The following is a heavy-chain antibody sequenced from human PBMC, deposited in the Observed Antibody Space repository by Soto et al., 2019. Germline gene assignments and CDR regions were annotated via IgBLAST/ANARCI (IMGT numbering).Heavy chain of an antibody. V-gene: IGHV1-69*13. Sequence: SVKVSCKASGGTFSSYAISWVRQAPGQGLEWMGGIIPIFGTANYAQKFQGRVTITADESTSTAYMELSSLRSEDTAVYYCARDHKATIFGVVISGHGMDAWGQGTAVTV. J-gene: IGHJ6*02. CDR3: ARDHKATIFGVVISGHGMDA. CDR2: IIPIFGTA. D-gene: IGHD3-3*01. CDR1: GGTFSSYA.